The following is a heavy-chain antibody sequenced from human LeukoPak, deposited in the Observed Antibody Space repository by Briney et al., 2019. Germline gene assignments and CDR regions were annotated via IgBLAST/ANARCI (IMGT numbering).Heavy chain of an antibody. Sequence: GRSLRLSCAASGFTFDDYAMHWVRQAPGQGLEGGSGITWNSGKIVYADSVKGRFTISRDNGKNSLYLQMNSLRAEDMALYYCAKARGGVFDIWGQGTTVTVSS. CDR1: GFTFDDYA. V-gene: IGHV3-9*03. D-gene: IGHD3-10*01. J-gene: IGHJ3*02. CDR2: ITWNSGKI. CDR3: AKARGGVFDI.